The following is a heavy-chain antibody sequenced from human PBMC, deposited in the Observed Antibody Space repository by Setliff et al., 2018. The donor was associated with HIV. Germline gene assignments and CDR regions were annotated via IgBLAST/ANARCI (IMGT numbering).Heavy chain of an antibody. CDR1: GFIFSSYA. CDR3: ARDRGLGSSSPGRYYYVDV. Sequence: QAGGSLRLSCAASGFIFSSYAMSWVRQAPGKGLEWVSTLSGSGGSPFYADSVKGRFTISRDNSKKTLYLQMNSLRAEDTAVYYCARDRGLGSSSPGRYYYVDVWGKGTTVTVSS. CDR2: LSGSGGSP. V-gene: IGHV3-23*01. D-gene: IGHD6-13*01. J-gene: IGHJ6*03.